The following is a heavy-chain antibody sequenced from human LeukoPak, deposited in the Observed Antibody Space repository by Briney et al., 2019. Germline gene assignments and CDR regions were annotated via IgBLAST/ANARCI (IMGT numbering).Heavy chain of an antibody. D-gene: IGHD3-10*01. J-gene: IGHJ4*02. V-gene: IGHV3-73*01. CDR2: IRNKLNNHAT. Sequence: GGSLRLSCAASGFTFSDSSMHWVRQASGKGLEWVGHIRNKLNNHATAYPASVKGRFTISRDDSKSTAYLQTSSLKTEDTAVYSCATWLGATINYWGQGTLVTVSS. CDR3: ATWLGATINY. CDR1: GFTFSDSS.